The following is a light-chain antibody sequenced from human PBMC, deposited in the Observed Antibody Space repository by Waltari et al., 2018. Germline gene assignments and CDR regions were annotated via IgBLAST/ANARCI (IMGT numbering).Light chain of an antibody. CDR2: RVS. V-gene: IGKV2-30*02. Sequence: VMTQSPLSLPVTLGQPASISCRSSQSLVHSDGNTYLNWFQQRPGQSPRRLFYRVSNRDSGVPDRFSGSGSGTDFTLKITRVEAEDVGVYYCMQGTHWPWTFGQGTKVEIK. CDR1: QSLVHSDGNTY. J-gene: IGKJ1*01. CDR3: MQGTHWPWT.